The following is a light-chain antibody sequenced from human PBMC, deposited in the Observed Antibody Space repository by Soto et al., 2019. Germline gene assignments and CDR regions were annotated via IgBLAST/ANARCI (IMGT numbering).Light chain of an antibody. V-gene: IGKV3-15*01. CDR3: QQYNNWPRT. CDR1: QSVSSN. Sequence: EIVLTQSPGTLSLTPGERATLSCRASQSVSSNLAWYQQKPVQAPRLLIYGASTRATGIPARFSGSGSETEFTLTISSLQSEDFAVYYCQQYNNWPRTFGQGTKVDIK. J-gene: IGKJ1*01. CDR2: GAS.